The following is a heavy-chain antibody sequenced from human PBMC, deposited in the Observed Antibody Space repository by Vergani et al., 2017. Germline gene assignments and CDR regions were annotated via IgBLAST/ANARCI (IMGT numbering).Heavy chain of an antibody. CDR1: GGSFTSYH. D-gene: IGHD4-11*01. CDR3: ARVNTETNGHLYYDYYMDV. V-gene: IGHV4-34*01. Sequence: QVQLQQWGGGLLKPSETLSLTCVVNGGSFTSYHWTWIRQSPGEGLEWVGDNDHIGRPDYNPSLKRRLTISVDKSRNQFSLTLNSVTATETAIYFCARVNTETNGHLYYDYYMDVWGQGTAVTVS. CDR2: NDHIGRP. J-gene: IGHJ6*03.